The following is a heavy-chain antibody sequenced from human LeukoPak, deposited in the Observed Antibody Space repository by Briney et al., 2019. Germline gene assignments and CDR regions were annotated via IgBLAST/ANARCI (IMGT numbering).Heavy chain of an antibody. CDR1: GGSISCYY. CDR2: IYYSGST. J-gene: IGHJ4*02. CDR3: AGSRVGTAMVRDY. V-gene: IGHV4-59*01. Sequence: PSETLSLTCTVSGGSISCYYWSWLRQPPGKGLEWIGYIYYSGSTNYSPSLKSRVTISVDTSKNQFSLKLSSVTAADTAVYYCAGSRVGTAMVRDYWGQGTLVTVSS. D-gene: IGHD5-18*01.